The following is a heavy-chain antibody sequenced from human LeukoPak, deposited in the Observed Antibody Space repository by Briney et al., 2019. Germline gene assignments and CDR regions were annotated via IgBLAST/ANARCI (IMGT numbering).Heavy chain of an antibody. CDR3: AGDRLSNPPSGTSLNWFDP. V-gene: IGHV4-4*07. Sequence: SETLSLTCTVSGGSISSYYWSWIRQPAGKGLEWIGRIYTSGSTNYNPSLRSRITMSLDTSENQFSLKLSSVTAADTAVYYCAGDRLSNPPSGTSLNWFDPWGQGTLVTVSS. CDR1: GGSISSYY. J-gene: IGHJ5*02. D-gene: IGHD2-2*01. CDR2: IYTSGST.